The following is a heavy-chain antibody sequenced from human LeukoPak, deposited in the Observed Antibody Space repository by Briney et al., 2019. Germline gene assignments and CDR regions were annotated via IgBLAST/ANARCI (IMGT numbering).Heavy chain of an antibody. Sequence: PSETLSLTHTLSGGSLSIYYWSWLRQPPERGLEWIGYIYYSGSTNYNPSLKSRVTISVHTPKNQFSLKLQSVTAAHTPVYYCANHFAGYYLREYFHHWGQGTLVTVSS. CDR1: GGSLSIYY. V-gene: IGHV4-59*08. J-gene: IGHJ1*01. D-gene: IGHD3-22*01. CDR2: IYYSGST. CDR3: ANHFAGYYLREYFHH.